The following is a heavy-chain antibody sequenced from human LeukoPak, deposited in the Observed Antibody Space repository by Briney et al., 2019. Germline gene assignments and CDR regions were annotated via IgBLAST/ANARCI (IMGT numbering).Heavy chain of an antibody. Sequence: AGGSLGLSCAASGFTFNNYGMHWVRQAPGKGLEWVAVIWYDGSNKYYADSVKGRFTISRDNSKKTLYLQMNSLRAEDTAVYYCARDSQQLGRHFDYWGQGTLVTVSS. J-gene: IGHJ4*02. V-gene: IGHV3-33*01. CDR3: ARDSQQLGRHFDY. D-gene: IGHD6-13*01. CDR2: IWYDGSNK. CDR1: GFTFNNYG.